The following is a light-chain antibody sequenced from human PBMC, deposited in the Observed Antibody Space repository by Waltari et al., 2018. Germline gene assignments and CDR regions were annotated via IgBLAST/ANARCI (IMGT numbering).Light chain of an antibody. J-gene: IGKJ4*01. CDR2: SAS. CDR1: SHFNTF. CDR3: QQVSSLPLT. V-gene: IGKV1-39*01. Sequence: DIQMTPSPPSPAASIGDKVTITCPASSHFNTFLNWFQQTPGKAPNLLIYSASTLQTGVPSRFSGTGSGTDFTLTISGLQPEDVATYFCQQVSSLPLTFGGGTRVEI.